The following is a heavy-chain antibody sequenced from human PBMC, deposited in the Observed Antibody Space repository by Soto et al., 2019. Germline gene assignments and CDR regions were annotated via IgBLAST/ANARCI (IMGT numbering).Heavy chain of an antibody. J-gene: IGHJ6*02. V-gene: IGHV1-18*01. Sequence: QVQLVQSGAEVKKPGASVKVSCKASGYTFSSYGITWVRQAPGQGLEWMGWISAYSGNTYYAQKLQGRVTMTTDTSTSTAYTELRSLRTYDSAVYYPARGDLGGMDVWGQGTTVTVSS. CDR2: ISAYSGNT. CDR1: GYTFSSYG. CDR3: ARGDLGGMDV.